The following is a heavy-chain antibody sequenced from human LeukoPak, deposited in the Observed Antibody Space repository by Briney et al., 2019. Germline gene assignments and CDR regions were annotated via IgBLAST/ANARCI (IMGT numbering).Heavy chain of an antibody. CDR1: GFVFSDYG. CDR3: ARSHYYDSSGYHYYYYGMDV. J-gene: IGHJ6*02. Sequence: GSLRLSCAASGFVFSDYGMHWIRQPPGKGLEWIGYIYYSGSTNYNPSLKSRVTISVDTSKNQFSLKLSSVIAADTAVYYCARSHYYDSSGYHYYYYGMDVWGQGTTVTVSS. V-gene: IGHV4-59*01. D-gene: IGHD3-22*01. CDR2: IYYSGST.